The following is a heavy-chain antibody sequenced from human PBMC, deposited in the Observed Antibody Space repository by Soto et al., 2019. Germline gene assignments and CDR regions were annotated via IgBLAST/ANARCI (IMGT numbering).Heavy chain of an antibody. J-gene: IGHJ3*01. Sequence: QVQLVQSGAEVKKPGSSVKVSCKASGGSFRREAINWVRQAPGQGPEWMGNILPFFGTADYAQKFQGRVTLTADVSTTTVYMALSTLRFEDAAVYYCGRGQEVRGNSDAFDVWGQATRVIVSS. CDR2: ILPFFGTA. CDR1: GGSFRREA. CDR3: GRGQEVRGNSDAFDV. D-gene: IGHD3-10*01. V-gene: IGHV1-69*15.